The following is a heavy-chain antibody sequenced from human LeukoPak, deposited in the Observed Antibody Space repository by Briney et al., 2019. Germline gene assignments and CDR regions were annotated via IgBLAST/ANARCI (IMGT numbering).Heavy chain of an antibody. D-gene: IGHD6-13*01. Sequence: QTGGSLRLSCAASGFTFSSYWMHWVRQAPGKGLVWVSRINTDGSSTSYADSVKGRFTISRDNAKNTLYLQMNSLRADEDTAVYYCAREDSSSWPFDYWGQGTLVTVSS. V-gene: IGHV3-74*01. J-gene: IGHJ4*02. CDR3: AREDSSSWPFDY. CDR1: GFTFSSYW. CDR2: INTDGSST.